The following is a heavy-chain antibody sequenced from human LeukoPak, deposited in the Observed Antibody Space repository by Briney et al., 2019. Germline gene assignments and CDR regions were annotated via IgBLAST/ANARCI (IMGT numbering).Heavy chain of an antibody. Sequence: GGSLRLSCAASGFTFSSYDMNWVRQAPGKGLEWVSYISSSGGTIYYADSVKGRFTISRDNAKNSLYLQMNSLRAEDTAVYYCARDRDYEHWGQGTLVTVSS. CDR1: GFTFSSYD. V-gene: IGHV3-48*03. CDR3: ARDRDYEH. CDR2: ISSSGGTI. D-gene: IGHD4-17*01. J-gene: IGHJ1*01.